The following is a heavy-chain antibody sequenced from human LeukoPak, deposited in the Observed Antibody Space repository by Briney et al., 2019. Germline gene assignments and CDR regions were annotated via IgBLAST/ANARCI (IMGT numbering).Heavy chain of an antibody. CDR2: ISGRGDST. CDR1: GFTFSSYA. D-gene: IGHD2-21*02. J-gene: IGHJ4*02. Sequence: GGSLRLSCAASGFTFSSYAMNWVRQAPGKGLEWVSTISGRGDSTYYADSVKGRFTISRDNSKNTLFLQMNSLRAEDTAVYYCAKSDCGGDCHLLDYWGQGTLVTVSS. CDR3: AKSDCGGDCHLLDY. V-gene: IGHV3-23*01.